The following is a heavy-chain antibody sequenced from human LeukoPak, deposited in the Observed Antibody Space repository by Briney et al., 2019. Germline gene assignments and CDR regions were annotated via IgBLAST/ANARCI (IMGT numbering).Heavy chain of an antibody. CDR3: ARVGMVRGVAPDV. Sequence: SEPLSLTCTVSGYSNSNGYYWGWIRQPPGKGLEWVGSISHRGSTHYNPSLRSRINISLDRSKQKFSLKLTSVTAADTAVYYCARVGMVRGVAPDVWGKGTTVTVSS. V-gene: IGHV4-38-2*02. CDR1: GYSNSNGYY. CDR2: ISHRGST. D-gene: IGHD3-10*01. J-gene: IGHJ6*04.